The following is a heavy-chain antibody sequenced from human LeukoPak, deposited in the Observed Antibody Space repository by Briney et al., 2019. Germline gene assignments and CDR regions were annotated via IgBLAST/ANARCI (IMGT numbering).Heavy chain of an antibody. D-gene: IGHD4-23*01. CDR2: VSSDGTST. CDR1: GFTFSDYW. CDR3: ARDGRSYGGWFDI. Sequence: GGSLRLSCAASGFTFSDYWMHWVRQAPGKGLVWVSRVSSDGTSTSYADSVKGRFTISRDNAKNTLFLQMNSLKTEDTAVYYCARDGRSYGGWFDIWGQGTMVTVSS. V-gene: IGHV3-74*01. J-gene: IGHJ3*02.